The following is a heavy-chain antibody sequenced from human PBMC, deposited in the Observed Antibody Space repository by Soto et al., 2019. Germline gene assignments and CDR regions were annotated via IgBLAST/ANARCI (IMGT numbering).Heavy chain of an antibody. CDR2: IYYSGST. CDR3: ARGHSGYDLTGMDV. Sequence: QVQLQESGPGLVKPSQTLSLTCTVSGGSISSGGYYWSWIRQHPGKGLEWIGDIYYSGSTYYTPSLKSRVTISVDTSKNQFSLKLSSVTAADTAVYYCARGHSGYDLTGMDVWGQGTTVTVSS. V-gene: IGHV4-31*03. J-gene: IGHJ6*02. CDR1: GGSISSGGYY. D-gene: IGHD5-12*01.